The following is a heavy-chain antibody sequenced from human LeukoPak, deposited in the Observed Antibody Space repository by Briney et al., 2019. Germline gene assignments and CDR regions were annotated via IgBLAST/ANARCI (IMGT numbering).Heavy chain of an antibody. CDR3: ARTPNYYDSSGYPDY. D-gene: IGHD3-22*01. CDR2: INPNSGGT. V-gene: IGHV1-2*02. Sequence: SVKVSCKASGYTFTGYYMHWVRQAPGQGLEWMGWINPNSGGTNYAQKFQGRVTMTRDTSISTAYMELSRLRSDDTAVYYCARTPNYYDSSGYPDYWGQGTLVTVSS. CDR1: GYTFTGYY. J-gene: IGHJ4*02.